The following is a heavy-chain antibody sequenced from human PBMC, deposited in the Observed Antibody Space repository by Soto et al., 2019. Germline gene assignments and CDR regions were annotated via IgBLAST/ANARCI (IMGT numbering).Heavy chain of an antibody. Sequence: ASVKVSCKASGYTFTSYDINWVRQATGQGLEWMGWMNPNSGNTGYAQKFQGRVTMTRNTSISTAYMELSSLRSEDTAVYYCARGPNYYDSSGYYGNGTDVWGQGTTVTVSS. CDR2: MNPNSGNT. CDR1: GYTFTSYD. J-gene: IGHJ6*02. V-gene: IGHV1-8*01. CDR3: ARGPNYYDSSGYYGNGTDV. D-gene: IGHD3-22*01.